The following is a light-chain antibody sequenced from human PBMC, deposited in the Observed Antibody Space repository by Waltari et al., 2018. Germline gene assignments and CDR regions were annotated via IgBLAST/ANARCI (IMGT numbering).Light chain of an antibody. CDR3: SSYGGSNNLV. J-gene: IGLJ3*02. CDR1: SSDVGGYNY. V-gene: IGLV2-8*01. Sequence: QSALTQPPSASGSPGQSVTISCTGTSSDVGGYNYVSWYQQHPGKAPKVMIYEVSKRAAGVPVRFSGSKSGNTASLTVSGVQAEDEADYYCSSYGGSNNLVFGGGTKLTVL. CDR2: EVS.